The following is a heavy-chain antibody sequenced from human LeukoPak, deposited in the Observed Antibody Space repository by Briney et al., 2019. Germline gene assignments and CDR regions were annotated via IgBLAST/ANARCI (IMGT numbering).Heavy chain of an antibody. D-gene: IGHD1-26*01. CDR3: ARSVGATTEGPDY. J-gene: IGHJ4*02. Sequence: SETLSLTCTVSGGSLSSSSYYWGWIRQPPGKGLEWLGSIYYSGSTYYNPSLKSRVTISVDTSKNQFSLKLSSVTAADTAVYYCARSVGATTEGPDYWGQGTLVTVSS. V-gene: IGHV4-39*01. CDR1: GGSLSSSSYY. CDR2: IYYSGST.